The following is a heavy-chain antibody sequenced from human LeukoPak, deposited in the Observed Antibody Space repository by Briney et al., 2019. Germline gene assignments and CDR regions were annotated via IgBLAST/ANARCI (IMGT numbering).Heavy chain of an antibody. D-gene: IGHD3-9*01. J-gene: IGHJ5*02. CDR3: AREVRYILTGYAVDWFDP. V-gene: IGHV4-39*07. CDR1: GGSISSSSYY. CDR2: IYYSGST. Sequence: SETLSLTCTVSGGSISSSSYYWGWIRQPPGKGLEWIGSIYYSGSTYYNPSLKSRVTISVDTSKNQFSLKLSSVTAADTAVYYCAREVRYILTGYAVDWFDPWGQGTLVTVSS.